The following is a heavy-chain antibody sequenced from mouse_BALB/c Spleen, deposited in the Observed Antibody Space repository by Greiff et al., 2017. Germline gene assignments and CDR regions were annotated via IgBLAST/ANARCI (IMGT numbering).Heavy chain of an antibody. D-gene: IGHD2-1*01. CDR3: AKQRGGNFFAMDY. V-gene: IGHV2-6-5*01. J-gene: IGHJ4*01. CDR1: GFSLTDYG. Sequence: VKVVESGPGLVAPSQSLSITCTVSGFSLTDYGVSWIRQPPGKGLEWLGVIWGGGSTYYNSALKSRLSISKDNSKSQVFLKMNSLQTDDTAMYYCAKQRGGNFFAMDYWGQGTSVTVSS. CDR2: IWGGGST.